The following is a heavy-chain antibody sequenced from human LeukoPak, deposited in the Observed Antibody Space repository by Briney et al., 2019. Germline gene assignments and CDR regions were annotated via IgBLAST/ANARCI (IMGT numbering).Heavy chain of an antibody. D-gene: IGHD2-2*01. CDR3: ASEPDFVAVPAALGYALHI. V-gene: IGHV3-7*01. Sequence: GGSLRLSCAASGFTFSSFWMSWVRQAPGKGLEWVANIKEDRSEKFYVDSVKGRFTLSRDNAKNSLYLQMNSLRADDTAVYYCASEPDFVAVPAALGYALHIWGQGTMVTVSS. CDR1: GFTFSSFW. CDR2: IKEDRSEK. J-gene: IGHJ3*02.